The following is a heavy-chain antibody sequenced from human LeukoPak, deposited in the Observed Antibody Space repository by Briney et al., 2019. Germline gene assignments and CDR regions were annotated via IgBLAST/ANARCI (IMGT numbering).Heavy chain of an antibody. CDR3: ARLSIAVAGTRAFDI. CDR1: GGSISSSSYY. CDR2: IYYSGST. Sequence: SETLSLTCTVSGGSISSSSYYWGWIRQPPGKGLKWIGSIYYSGSTYYNPSLKSRVTISVDTSKNQFSLKLSSVTAADTAVYYCARLSIAVAGTRAFDIWGQGTMVTVSS. D-gene: IGHD6-19*01. V-gene: IGHV4-39*01. J-gene: IGHJ3*02.